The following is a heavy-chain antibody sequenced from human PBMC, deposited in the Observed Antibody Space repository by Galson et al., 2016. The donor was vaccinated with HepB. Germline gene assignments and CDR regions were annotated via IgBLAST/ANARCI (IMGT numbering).Heavy chain of an antibody. CDR1: GFSLSTDLEG. J-gene: IGHJ4*02. CDR2: IYWDDEK. CDR3: AHRLGGYSSSWDRFDF. Sequence: PALVKPTQTLTLTCSFSGFSLSTDLEGVGWIRQPPGKALEWLALIYWDDEKRYGPSLKNRLTITKDTSKNQVALTMTNMDPVDTATYSCAHRLGGYSSSWDRFDFWGPGTLVTVSS. D-gene: IGHD6-13*01. V-gene: IGHV2-5*05.